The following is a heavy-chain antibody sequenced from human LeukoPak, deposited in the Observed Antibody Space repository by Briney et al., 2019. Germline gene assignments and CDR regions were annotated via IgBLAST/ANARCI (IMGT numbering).Heavy chain of an antibody. V-gene: IGHV4-59*01. CDR3: ARSYSSSSRVFQH. CDR1: GGSISRYY. D-gene: IGHD6-6*01. CDR2: IYYSGST. J-gene: IGHJ1*01. Sequence: PSETLSLTCTVSGGSISRYYWSWIRQPPGKGLEWIGYIYYSGSTNYNPSLKSRVTISVDTSKNQFSLKLSSVTAADTAVYYCARSYSSSSRVFQHWGQGTLVTVSS.